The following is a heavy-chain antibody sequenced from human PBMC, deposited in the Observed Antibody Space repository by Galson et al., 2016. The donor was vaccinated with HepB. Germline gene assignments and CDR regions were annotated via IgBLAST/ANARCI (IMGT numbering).Heavy chain of an antibody. V-gene: IGHV3-15*05. CDR1: GFNFRNAW. D-gene: IGHD5-24*01. CDR3: LADVGDLQAPAPQIDF. Sequence: SLRLSCAASGFNFRNAWMTWVRQVPGKGLQWVARIKSGGSTTDYAAAVKGRFIISRDDSKNIVSLQMNNVKDEDTAVYYCLADVGDLQAPAPQIDFWGQGVRVTVSS. J-gene: IGHJ4*02. CDR2: IKSGGSTT.